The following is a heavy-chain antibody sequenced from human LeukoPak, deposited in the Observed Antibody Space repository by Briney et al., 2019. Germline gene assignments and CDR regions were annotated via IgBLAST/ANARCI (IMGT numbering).Heavy chain of an antibody. D-gene: IGHD1-26*01. CDR2: IYYSGST. Sequence: SETLSPTCTVSGGSISSYYWSWIRQPPGKGLEWIGYIYYSGSTNYNPSLKSRVTISVDTSKDQFSLKLSSVTAADTAVYYCARPMVGATRFDYWGQGTLVTVSS. CDR1: GGSISSYY. V-gene: IGHV4-59*01. CDR3: ARPMVGATRFDY. J-gene: IGHJ4*02.